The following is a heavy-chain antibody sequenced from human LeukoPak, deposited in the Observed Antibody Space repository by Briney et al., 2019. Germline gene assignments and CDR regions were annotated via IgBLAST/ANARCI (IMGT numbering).Heavy chain of an antibody. CDR3: ARERTYYDTLTGYYSVGLDY. CDR1: GFTVSSNY. D-gene: IGHD3-9*01. Sequence: GGSLRLSCAASGFTVSSNYMSWVRQAPGKGLEWVSVIYSGGSTYYADSVKGRFTISRDNSKNTLYLQMNSLRAEDTAVYYCARERTYYDTLTGYYSVGLDYWGQGTLVTVSS. J-gene: IGHJ4*02. CDR2: IYSGGST. V-gene: IGHV3-53*01.